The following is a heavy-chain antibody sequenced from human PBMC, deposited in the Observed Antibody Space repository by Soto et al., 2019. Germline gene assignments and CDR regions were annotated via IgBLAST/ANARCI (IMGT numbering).Heavy chain of an antibody. Sequence: GGSLRLSCAASGFIFSNYAMYWVRQAPGKGLEYVSAISSDGGGTYYANSVKGRFTISRDNSKNTLYLQMGSLRREDMAVYYCAAVTYIDFWSGYVPTDYWGQGTLVTVSS. CDR2: ISSDGGGT. J-gene: IGHJ4*02. D-gene: IGHD3-3*01. CDR1: GFIFSNYA. CDR3: AAVTYIDFWSGYVPTDY. V-gene: IGHV3-64*01.